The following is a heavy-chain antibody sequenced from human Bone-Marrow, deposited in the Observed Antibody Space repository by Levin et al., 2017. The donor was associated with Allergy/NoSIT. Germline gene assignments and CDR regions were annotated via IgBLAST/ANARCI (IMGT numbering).Heavy chain of an antibody. Sequence: KHGESLKISCKGSGYSFSTYGIGWVRQMPGRGLEWMGIIYPGDSDSRYSAPFQGQVTISADRSISTAYLHWSSLEASDTATYYCARQEAGYYDAFDIWGQGTVVTVSS. CDR2: IYPGDSDS. CDR1: GYSFSTYG. CDR3: ARQEAGYYDAFDI. V-gene: IGHV5-51*01. D-gene: IGHD2-2*03. J-gene: IGHJ3*02.